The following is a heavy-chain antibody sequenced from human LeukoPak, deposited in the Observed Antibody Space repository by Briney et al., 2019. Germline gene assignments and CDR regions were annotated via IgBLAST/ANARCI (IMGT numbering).Heavy chain of an antibody. D-gene: IGHD5-18*01. J-gene: IGHJ4*02. V-gene: IGHV1-69*13. CDR3: AKRGYSYGDFDY. CDR2: IIPIFGTA. CDR1: GGTFSSYA. Sequence: SVKVSCKASGGTFSSYAISWVRQAPGQGLEWMGGIIPIFGTANYAQKFQGRVTITADESTSTAYMELGSLRSEDTAVYYCAKRGYSYGDFDYWGQGTLVTVSS.